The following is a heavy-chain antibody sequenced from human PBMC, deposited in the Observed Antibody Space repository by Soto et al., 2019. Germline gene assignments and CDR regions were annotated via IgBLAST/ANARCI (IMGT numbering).Heavy chain of an antibody. V-gene: IGHV1-18*01. J-gene: IGHJ4*02. CDR1: GYTFTSYG. D-gene: IGHD1-1*01. CDR3: ARGRYGDY. Sequence: QVHLVQSGAEVKKPGASVKVSCKASGYTFTSYGITWVRQAPGHGLEWMGWISAHNGNTDYAQKLEGRVIVTRDPSTSTAYMELRSLRSDDTAVYYCARGRYGDYWGQGALVTVSS. CDR2: ISAHNGNT.